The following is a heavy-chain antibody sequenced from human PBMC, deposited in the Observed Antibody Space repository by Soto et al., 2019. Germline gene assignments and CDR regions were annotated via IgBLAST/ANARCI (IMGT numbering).Heavy chain of an antibody. CDR1: GYTFTSYD. Sequence: ASVKVSCKASGYTFTSYDINWVRQATGQGLEWMGWMNPNSGNTGYAQKFQGRVTMTRNTSISTAYMELSSLRSEDTAVYYCARGSTWTTGDYYYYYYMDVWGKGTTVTVSS. CDR2: MNPNSGNT. CDR3: ARGSTWTTGDYYYYYYMDV. D-gene: IGHD4-17*01. V-gene: IGHV1-8*01. J-gene: IGHJ6*03.